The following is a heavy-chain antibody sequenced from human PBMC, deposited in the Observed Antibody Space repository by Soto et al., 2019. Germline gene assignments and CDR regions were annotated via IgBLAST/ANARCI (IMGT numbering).Heavy chain of an antibody. J-gene: IGHJ5*02. CDR1: GGSFSSSNW. V-gene: IGHV4-4*02. D-gene: IGHD5-18*01. Sequence: SETLSLTCAVSGGSFSSSNWWSWVRQPPGKGLEWIGYIYYTGSTNSNPSLKSRVTISVDTSKNQFSLQLSSVTAADTAVYYCASGYDWFDPWGQGTLVTVSS. CDR2: IYYTGST. CDR3: ASGYDWFDP.